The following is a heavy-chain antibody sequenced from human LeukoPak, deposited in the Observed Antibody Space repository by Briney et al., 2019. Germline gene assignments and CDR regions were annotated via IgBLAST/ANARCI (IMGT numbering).Heavy chain of an antibody. D-gene: IGHD6-19*01. CDR2: ISSSSSYI. J-gene: IGHJ6*02. CDR1: GFTFSSYS. CDR3: ARDLRITVAGTNYYYYGMDV. V-gene: IGHV3-21*04. Sequence: AGGSLRLSCAASGFTFSSYSMNWVRQAPGKGLEWVSSISSSSSYIYYADSVKGRFTISRDNAKNSLYLQMNSLRAEDTAVYYCARDLRITVAGTNYYYYGMDVWGQGTTVTVSS.